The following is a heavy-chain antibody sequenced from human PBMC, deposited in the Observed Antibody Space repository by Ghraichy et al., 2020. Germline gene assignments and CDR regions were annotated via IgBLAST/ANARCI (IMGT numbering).Heavy chain of an antibody. Sequence: ASVKVSCKASGFTLSDYYLHWVRQAPGQGLEWMGRINLNSGGTNYAQKFQGRVIMIRDTSINTASMELRGLRSDDTAVYYCARVRAGNYDVWSGYHHGMDVWGQGTTVTVSS. V-gene: IGHV1-2*06. CDR2: INLNSGGT. CDR3: ARVRAGNYDVWSGYHHGMDV. D-gene: IGHD3-3*01. CDR1: GFTLSDYY. J-gene: IGHJ6*02.